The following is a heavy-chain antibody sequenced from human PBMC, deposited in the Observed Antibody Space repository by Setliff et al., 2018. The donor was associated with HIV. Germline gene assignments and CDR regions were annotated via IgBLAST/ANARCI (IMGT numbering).Heavy chain of an antibody. V-gene: IGHV4-39*07. CDR3: TGDLWGDDYYYNNMDV. Sequence: SETLSLTCTVSGETIRNGFYYWHWMRQPPGKGLEWIGSIYYSGSTHYKSSLKSRVTISVDTSKNQFSLRLSSVTAADTAVYYCTGDLWGDDYYYNNMDVWGKGTTVTVSS. J-gene: IGHJ6*03. CDR2: IYYSGST. CDR1: GETIRNGFYY. D-gene: IGHD2-21*02.